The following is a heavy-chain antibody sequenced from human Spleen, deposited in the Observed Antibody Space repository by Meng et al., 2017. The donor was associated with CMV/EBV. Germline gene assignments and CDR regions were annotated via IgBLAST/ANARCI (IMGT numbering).Heavy chain of an antibody. CDR3: ARGGKVGAKSPLDY. CDR1: GFTFSSYA. Sequence: GGSLRLSCAASGFTFSSYAMHWVRQAPGKGLEWVAVISYDGSNKYYADSVKGRFTISRDNSKNTLYLQMNSPRLEDTAVYYCARGGKVGAKSPLDYWGQGTLVTVSS. J-gene: IGHJ4*02. V-gene: IGHV3-30-3*01. CDR2: ISYDGSNK. D-gene: IGHD1-26*01.